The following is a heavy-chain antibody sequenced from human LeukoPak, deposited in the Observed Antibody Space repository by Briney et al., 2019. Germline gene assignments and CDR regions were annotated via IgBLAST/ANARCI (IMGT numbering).Heavy chain of an antibody. Sequence: GGSLRLSCAASGFTFSSYAMHWVRQAPGKGLEWVAVISYDGSNKYYADSVKGRFTISRDNSKNTLYLQMNSLRAEDTAVYYCAKKNGPYYDSSGYYSGYFDYWGQGTLVTVSS. V-gene: IGHV3-30*04. CDR2: ISYDGSNK. CDR3: AKKNGPYYDSSGYYSGYFDY. CDR1: GFTFSSYA. D-gene: IGHD3-22*01. J-gene: IGHJ4*02.